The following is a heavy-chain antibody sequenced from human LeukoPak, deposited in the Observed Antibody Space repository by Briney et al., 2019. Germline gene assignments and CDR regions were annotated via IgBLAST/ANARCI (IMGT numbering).Heavy chain of an antibody. D-gene: IGHD3-22*01. CDR2: IWYDGSNK. CDR3: ARDSVKKGSGYYYDY. Sequence: PGGSLRLSCAASGFTFSSYGMHWVRQAPGKGLEWVAVIWYDGSNKYYADSVKGRFTISRDNSKNTLYLQMNSLRAEDTAVYYCARDSVKKGSGYYYDYWGQGTLVTVSS. J-gene: IGHJ4*02. V-gene: IGHV3-33*01. CDR1: GFTFSSYG.